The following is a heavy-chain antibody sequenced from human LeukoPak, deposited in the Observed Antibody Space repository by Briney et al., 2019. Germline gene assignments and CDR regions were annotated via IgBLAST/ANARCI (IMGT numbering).Heavy chain of an antibody. CDR1: GFTFSDYY. Sequence: PGGSLRLSCAASGFTFSDYYMSWIRQAPGKGLEWVSSISSSSSYIYYADSVKGRFTISRDNAKNSLYLQMNSLRAEDTAVYYCARDSLYSGSYDYWGQGTLVTVSS. V-gene: IGHV3-11*06. D-gene: IGHD1-26*01. CDR2: ISSSSSYI. CDR3: ARDSLYSGSYDY. J-gene: IGHJ4*02.